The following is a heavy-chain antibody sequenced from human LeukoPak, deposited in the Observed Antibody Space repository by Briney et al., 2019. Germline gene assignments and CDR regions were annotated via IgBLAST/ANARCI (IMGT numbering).Heavy chain of an antibody. Sequence: SVKVSCKASGGTFSSYAISWVRQAPGQGLEWMGGIIPIFGTANYAQKFQGRVTITADESTSTAYMELSSLRSEDTAVYYCARGTYYYDSSGYYSGSPLDPHFDYWGQGTLVTVSS. CDR3: ARGTYYYDSSGYYSGSPLDPHFDY. V-gene: IGHV1-69*13. D-gene: IGHD3-22*01. CDR2: IIPIFGTA. J-gene: IGHJ4*02. CDR1: GGTFSSYA.